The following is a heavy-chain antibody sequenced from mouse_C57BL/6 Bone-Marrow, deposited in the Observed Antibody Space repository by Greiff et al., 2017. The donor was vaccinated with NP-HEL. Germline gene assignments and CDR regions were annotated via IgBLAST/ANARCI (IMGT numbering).Heavy chain of an antibody. CDR1: GFTFSSYA. CDR3: ARDRGGLYYDYDDAMDY. D-gene: IGHD2-4*01. CDR2: ISDGGSYT. V-gene: IGHV5-4*01. Sequence: EVQVVESGGGLVKPGGSLKLSCAASGFTFSSYAMSWVRQTPEKRLEWVATISDGGSYTYYPDNVKGRFTISRDNAKTNLYLQMSHLKSEDTAMYYCARDRGGLYYDYDDAMDYWGQGTSVTVSS. J-gene: IGHJ4*01.